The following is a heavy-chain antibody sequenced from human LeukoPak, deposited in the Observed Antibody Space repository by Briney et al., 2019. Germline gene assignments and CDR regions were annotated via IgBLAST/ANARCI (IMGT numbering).Heavy chain of an antibody. CDR1: GFTFRSYE. CDR3: ARRAGAYSHPYDY. V-gene: IGHV3-48*01. J-gene: IGHJ4*02. Sequence: GGSLRLSCEDSGFTFRSYEMNWVRQAPGKGLEWVSYISSSSSTIYYADSVKGRFTISRDNAKNSLYLQMNSLRAEDTAVYYCARRAGAYSHPYDYWGQGTLVTVSS. D-gene: IGHD4/OR15-4a*01. CDR2: ISSSSSTI.